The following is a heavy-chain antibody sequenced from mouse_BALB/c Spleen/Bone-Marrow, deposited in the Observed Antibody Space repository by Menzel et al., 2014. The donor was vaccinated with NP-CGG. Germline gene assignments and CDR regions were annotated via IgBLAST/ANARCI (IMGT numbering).Heavy chain of an antibody. V-gene: IGHV1-67*01. CDR3: ARSGKVRNAMDY. CDR2: ISSYYGDA. D-gene: IGHD2-14*01. J-gene: IGHJ4*01. Sequence: VQLVESGAELVRPGVSVKISCKGSGYTFTDYAVHWVKQSHTKSLEWIGLISSYYGDATYNQRFKGKATKTVDKSSSTAFLELARLTSEDSAIYYCARSGKVRNAMDYWGQGTSVTVSS. CDR1: GYTFTDYA.